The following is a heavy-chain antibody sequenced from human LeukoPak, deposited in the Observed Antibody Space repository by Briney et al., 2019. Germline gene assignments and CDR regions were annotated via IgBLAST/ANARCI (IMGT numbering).Heavy chain of an antibody. D-gene: IGHD1-26*01. CDR3: ARQVGAGPY. CDR2: ISSGSSTI. V-gene: IGHV3-48*04. CDR1: GLTFSSYS. Sequence: PGGSLRLSCAASGLTFSSYSMHWVRQAPGKGLEWVSHISSGSSTIYYADSVKGRLTISRDNAKNSLYLQMNSLRAEDTAVYYCARQVGAGPYWGQGTLVTVSS. J-gene: IGHJ4*02.